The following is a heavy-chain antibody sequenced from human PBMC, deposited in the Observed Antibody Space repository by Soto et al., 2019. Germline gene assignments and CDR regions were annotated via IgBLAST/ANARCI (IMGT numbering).Heavy chain of an antibody. CDR3: ARVPDR. Sequence: SETLSLTCAVSGGSISSGGYSWCWIRQPPGKGLEWIGYIYHSGSTYYNPSLKSRVTISVDRSKNQFSLKLSSVTAADTAVYYCARVPDRWGQGTLVTSPQ. V-gene: IGHV4-30-2*01. D-gene: IGHD2-2*01. CDR1: GGSISSGGYS. J-gene: IGHJ5*02. CDR2: IYHSGST.